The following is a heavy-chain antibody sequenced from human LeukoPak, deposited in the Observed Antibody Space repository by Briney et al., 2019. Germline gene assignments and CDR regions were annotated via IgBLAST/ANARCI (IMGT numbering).Heavy chain of an antibody. CDR3: ARALVVPAAILDY. CDR1: GGSISSGGYY. J-gene: IGHJ4*02. CDR2: IYYSGST. D-gene: IGHD2-2*01. V-gene: IGHV4-31*03. Sequence: PSETLSLTCTVSGGSISSGGYYWSWIRPHPGKGLEWIGYIYYSGSTYYNPSLKSRVTISVDTSKNQFSLKLSSVTAADTAVYYCARALVVPAAILDYWGQGTLVTVSS.